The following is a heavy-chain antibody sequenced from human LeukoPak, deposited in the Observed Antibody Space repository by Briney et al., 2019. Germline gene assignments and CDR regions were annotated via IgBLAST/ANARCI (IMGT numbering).Heavy chain of an antibody. V-gene: IGHV3-21*04. CDR2: ISTSSSYI. J-gene: IGHJ4*02. D-gene: IGHD1-26*01. Sequence: GGSLRLSCAASGITFSRYSMNWVRQAPGKGLEWVSSISTSSSYIYYADSVKGRFTISRHNAKNSLYLQMDSLRAEDTAVYYCAKGDTTWELPHDYWGQGTLVTVSS. CDR3: AKGDTTWELPHDY. CDR1: GITFSRYS.